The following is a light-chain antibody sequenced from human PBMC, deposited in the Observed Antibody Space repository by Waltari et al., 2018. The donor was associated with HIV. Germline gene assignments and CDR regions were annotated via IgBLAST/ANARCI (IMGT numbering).Light chain of an antibody. V-gene: IGLV3-1*01. CDR1: QLVDKY. J-gene: IGLJ2*01. CDR3: QAWDSSTVV. CDR2: QDT. Sequence: SYELTQPPSVSVSPGQTASISCSGDQLVDKYASWYQQKPGQSPVLVINQDTRRPSGIPERFSGSNAGNTATLTISGTQAMDEADYYCQAWDSSTVVFGGGTKLTVL.